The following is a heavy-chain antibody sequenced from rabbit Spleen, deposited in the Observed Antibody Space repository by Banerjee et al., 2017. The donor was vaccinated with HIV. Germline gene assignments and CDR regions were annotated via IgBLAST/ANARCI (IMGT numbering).Heavy chain of an antibody. D-gene: IGHD1-1*01. CDR3: ARDTSSSFSSYGMDL. Sequence: QEQPEESGGGLVQPEGSLTLTCTASGFPFSNKAVICWVRQAQGKGLEWIACINTITGKFVYANLSKGRFTFSKTSSTTVTLQMTSLTAADTATYFCARDTSSSFSSYGMDLWGPGPLVTVS. V-gene: IGHV1S45*01. CDR1: GFPFSNKAV. CDR2: INTITGKF. J-gene: IGHJ6*01.